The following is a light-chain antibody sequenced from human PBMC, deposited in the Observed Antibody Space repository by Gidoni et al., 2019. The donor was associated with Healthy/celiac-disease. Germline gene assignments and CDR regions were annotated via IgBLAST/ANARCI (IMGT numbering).Light chain of an antibody. J-gene: IGKJ2*01. Sequence: DIVMTQSPLSMPVTPGEPASSSCRSSQSLLHSNGYNYLDWYLQKPGQSPQLLIYLGSNRASGVPDRFSGSGSGTDFTLKISRVEAEDVGVYYCMQALQTPYTFXQXTKLEIK. V-gene: IGKV2-28*01. CDR1: QSLLHSNGYNY. CDR3: MQALQTPYT. CDR2: LGS.